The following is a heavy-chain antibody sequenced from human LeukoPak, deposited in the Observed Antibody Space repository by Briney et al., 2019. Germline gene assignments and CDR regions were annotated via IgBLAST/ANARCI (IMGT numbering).Heavy chain of an antibody. CDR2: INHSGST. Sequence: SETLSLTCTVSGGSISSYYWTWIRQPPGKGLKWIGEINHSGSTNYNPSLKSRVTISVDTSKNQFSLKLSSVTAAETAVYYCARGLGTALNYYYYYGMDVWGQGTTVTVSS. J-gene: IGHJ6*02. CDR3: ARGLGTALNYYYYYGMDV. CDR1: GGSISSYY. V-gene: IGHV4-34*01.